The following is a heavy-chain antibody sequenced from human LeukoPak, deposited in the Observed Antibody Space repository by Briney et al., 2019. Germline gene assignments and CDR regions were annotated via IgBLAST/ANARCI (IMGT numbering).Heavy chain of an antibody. V-gene: IGHV4-4*07. Sequence: SETLSLTCTVSGGSISSYYWSWIRQPAGKGLEWIGRIYTSGSTNYNPSLKSRVTISVDTSKNQFSLKLSSVTAADTAVYYCARGPLGYCSSTSCRNWFDPWGQGTLVTVSS. CDR3: ARGPLGYCSSTSCRNWFDP. CDR1: GGSISSYY. CDR2: IYTSGST. D-gene: IGHD2-2*01. J-gene: IGHJ5*02.